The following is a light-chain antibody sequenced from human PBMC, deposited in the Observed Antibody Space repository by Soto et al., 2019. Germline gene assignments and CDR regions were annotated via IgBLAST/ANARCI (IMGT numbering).Light chain of an antibody. V-gene: IGKV1D-13*01. Sequence: AIQLTQSPSSLSASVGDRVTITCRASQGISGALAWYQQKPGKAPKVLIYDASTLESGVPSRFSGSGFGTEFPLIISSLQPEDFATYYCQHFYNYPLTFGGGTKWIS. CDR2: DAS. J-gene: IGKJ4*01. CDR3: QHFYNYPLT. CDR1: QGISGA.